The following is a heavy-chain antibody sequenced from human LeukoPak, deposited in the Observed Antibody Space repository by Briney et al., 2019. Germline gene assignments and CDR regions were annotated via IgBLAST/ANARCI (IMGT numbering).Heavy chain of an antibody. CDR1: GGSISSYH. D-gene: IGHD3-22*01. J-gene: IGHJ4*02. CDR2: IYTSVST. V-gene: IGHV4-4*07. CDR3: ARDADSSGYYFSI. Sequence: SETLSLTCTVSGGSISSYHWSWIRQPAGKGLEWIGRIYTSVSTNYNPSLKSRVTMSVNTSKNQFSLKLSSVTAADTAVYYCARDADSSGYYFSIWGQGTLVTVSS.